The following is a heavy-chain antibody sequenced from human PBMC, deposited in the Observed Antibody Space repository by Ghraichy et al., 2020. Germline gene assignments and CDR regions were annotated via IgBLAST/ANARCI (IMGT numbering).Heavy chain of an antibody. D-gene: IGHD1-7*01. CDR1: GGSISSSSYY. Sequence: SQTLSLTCTVSGGSISSSSYYWGWIRQPPGKGLEWIGTIYYSGSTYYNPSLKSRVTISVDTSKNQFSLQLSSVTAADTAVYYCARQGTTAESFDYWGQGTLVTVSS. V-gene: IGHV4-39*01. CDR3: ARQGTTAESFDY. J-gene: IGHJ4*02. CDR2: IYYSGST.